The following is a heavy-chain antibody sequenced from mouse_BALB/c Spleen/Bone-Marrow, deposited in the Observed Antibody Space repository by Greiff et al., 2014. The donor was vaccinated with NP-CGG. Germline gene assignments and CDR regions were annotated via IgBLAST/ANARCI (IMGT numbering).Heavy chain of an antibody. CDR2: LWADGST. J-gene: IGHJ4*01. CDR3: ARITTTTGAMDY. Sequence: VKLMESGPGLVAPSQSLSITCPVSGFSLTTYGVHWVRQPPGKGLEWLGVLWADGSTNYNSALMSRLNISKDNSKSQVFLKMNSLQTDVTAMYYCARITTTTGAMDYWGQGTSVTVSS. V-gene: IGHV2-9*02. CDR1: GFSLTTYG. D-gene: IGHD1-1*01.